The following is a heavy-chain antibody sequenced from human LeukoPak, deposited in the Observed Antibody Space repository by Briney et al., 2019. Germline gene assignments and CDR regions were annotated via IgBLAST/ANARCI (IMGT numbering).Heavy chain of an antibody. V-gene: IGHV3-48*01. CDR2: ISSSSSTI. Sequence: GESLRLSCAASGFTFSAYWMTWVRQAPGKGLEWVSYISSSSSTIYYADSVKGRFTISRDNAKNSLYLQMNSLRAEDTAVYYCARMGRFLEWLLYGSPLDYWGQGTLVTVSS. CDR1: GFTFSAYW. J-gene: IGHJ4*02. CDR3: ARMGRFLEWLLYGSPLDY. D-gene: IGHD3-3*01.